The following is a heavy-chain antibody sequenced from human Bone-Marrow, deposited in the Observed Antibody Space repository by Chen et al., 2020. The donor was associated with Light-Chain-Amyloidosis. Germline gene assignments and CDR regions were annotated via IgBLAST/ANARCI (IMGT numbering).Heavy chain of an antibody. Sequence: EVQLVESGGGLLQRGGSLRLSCAASGFAFRSYAMSWVRQAPGMGLEWVSPISGSGGSRYSGASVSVRLTISRDNSKNALFLQMNSLRAEDTAVYYCAKDISYDDILPGYPADAFDIWGQGTMVTVSS. CDR3: AKDISYDDILPGYPADAFDI. CDR1: GFAFRSYA. V-gene: IGHV3-23*04. CDR2: ISGSGGSR. D-gene: IGHD3-9*01. J-gene: IGHJ3*02.